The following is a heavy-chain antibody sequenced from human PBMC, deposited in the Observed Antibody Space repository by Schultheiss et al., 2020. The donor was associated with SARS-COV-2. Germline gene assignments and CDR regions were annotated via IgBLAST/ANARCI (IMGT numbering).Heavy chain of an antibody. V-gene: IGHV2-70*04. CDR3: ARIIGYGGSYFAFDI. J-gene: IGHJ3*02. Sequence: SGPTLVKPTQTLTLTCTFSGFSLNTSGVRVGWIRQPPGKALEWLARIDWDDDKYYSTSLKTRLTISKDTSKNQVVLTMTNMDPVDTATYYCARIIGYGGSYFAFDIWGQGTMVTVSS. CDR2: IDWDDDK. CDR1: GFSLNTSGVR. D-gene: IGHD1-26*01.